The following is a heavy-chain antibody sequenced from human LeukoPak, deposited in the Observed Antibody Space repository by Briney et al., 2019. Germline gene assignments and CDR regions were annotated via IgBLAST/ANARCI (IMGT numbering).Heavy chain of an antibody. CDR3: AKYYYGSGNKGYFDY. J-gene: IGHJ4*02. D-gene: IGHD3-10*01. Sequence: SLRLSCVASGFTFDDYAMHWVRQAPGKGLEWVSGISWNRVTIGYVDSVKGRFTISRDNAKNSLYLQMNSLRPEDTALYYCAKYYYGSGNKGYFDYWGQGTLVTVSS. V-gene: IGHV3-9*01. CDR1: GFTFDDYA. CDR2: ISWNRVTI.